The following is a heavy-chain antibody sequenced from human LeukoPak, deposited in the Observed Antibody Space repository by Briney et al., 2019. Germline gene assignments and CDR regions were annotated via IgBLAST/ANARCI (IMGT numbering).Heavy chain of an antibody. J-gene: IGHJ6*02. Sequence: GASVKVSCKASGYTFTSYDINWVRQATGQGLEWMGWMNPNSGSTGYAQKFQGRVTMTRNTSISTAYMELSSLRSEDTAVYYCARIRFPGYYYGMDVWGQGTTVTVSS. CDR2: MNPNSGST. D-gene: IGHD3-3*01. CDR1: GYTFTSYD. V-gene: IGHV1-8*01. CDR3: ARIRFPGYYYGMDV.